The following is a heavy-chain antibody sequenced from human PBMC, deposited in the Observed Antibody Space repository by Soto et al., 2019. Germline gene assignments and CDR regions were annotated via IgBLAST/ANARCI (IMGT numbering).Heavy chain of an antibody. CDR1: GGSFSGYY. V-gene: IGHV4-34*01. J-gene: IGHJ6*01. CDR3: ARGRDTAMAIYYYGMDV. D-gene: IGHD5-18*01. Sequence: SETLSLTCAVYGGSFSGYYWSWIRQPPGKGLEWIGEINHSGSTNYNPSLKRRVTISVDTSKNQFSLKLSSVTAADTAVYYCARGRDTAMAIYYYGMDVWGQGTTVTV. CDR2: INHSGST.